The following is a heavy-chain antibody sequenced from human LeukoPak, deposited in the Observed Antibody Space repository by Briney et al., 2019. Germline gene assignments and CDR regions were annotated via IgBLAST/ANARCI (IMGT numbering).Heavy chain of an antibody. CDR3: ARGDYFDSSGTFDY. Sequence: PGGSLRLSCVASGFSFSDHYINWIRQAPGKGLEWISYISNSGNTIYYVDSVKGRFTISRDNAKNSLYLQMNSLRADDTAVYYCARGDYFDSSGTFDYWGQGAPVTVSS. CDR2: ISNSGNTI. J-gene: IGHJ4*02. V-gene: IGHV3-11*04. CDR1: GFSFSDHY. D-gene: IGHD3-22*01.